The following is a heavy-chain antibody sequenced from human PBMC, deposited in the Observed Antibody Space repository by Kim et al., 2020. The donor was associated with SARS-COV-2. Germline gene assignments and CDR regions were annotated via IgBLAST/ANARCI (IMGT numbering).Heavy chain of an antibody. D-gene: IGHD3-10*01. CDR3: AGKASREVIIIRVYYYYYGMDV. V-gene: IGHV3-23*01. CDR2: ISGSGGST. CDR1: GFTFSSYA. Sequence: GGSLRLSCAASGFTFSSYAMSWLRQAPGKGLEWVSAISGSGGSTYYADSVKGRFTISRDNSKNTLYLQMNSLRAEDTAVYYCAGKASREVIIIRVYYYYYGMDVWGQGTTVTVSS. J-gene: IGHJ6*02.